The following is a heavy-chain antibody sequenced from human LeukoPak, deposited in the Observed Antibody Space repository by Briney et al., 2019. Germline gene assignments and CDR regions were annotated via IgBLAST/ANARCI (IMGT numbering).Heavy chain of an antibody. CDR1: EFTLRSYS. CDR2: ISTSSTYI. J-gene: IGHJ4*02. D-gene: IGHD1-26*01. CDR3: ARDASGSSIGLIDF. V-gene: IGHV3-21*01. Sequence: PGGSLRLSCAASEFTLRSYSMHWVRQAPGKGLERVSYISTSSTYIYYADSVMGRFTISRDNAKNSLYLHMSSLRAEDTAVYYCARDASGSSIGLIDFWGQGTLVTVSS.